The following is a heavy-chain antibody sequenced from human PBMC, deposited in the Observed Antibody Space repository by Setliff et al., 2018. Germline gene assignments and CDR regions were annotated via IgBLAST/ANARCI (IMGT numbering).Heavy chain of an antibody. CDR2: IIPILGIA. J-gene: IGHJ5*02. CDR3: ALEEYTSRWTKRFDP. D-gene: IGHD6-13*01. V-gene: IGHV1-69*10. CDR1: GGTFSSYA. Sequence: SVKVSCKASGGTFSSYAISWVRQAPGQGLEWMGGIIPILGIANYAQKFQGRVTITADKSTSTAYMELSSLRAEDTAVYYCALEEYTSRWTKRFDPWGQGTLVTVSS.